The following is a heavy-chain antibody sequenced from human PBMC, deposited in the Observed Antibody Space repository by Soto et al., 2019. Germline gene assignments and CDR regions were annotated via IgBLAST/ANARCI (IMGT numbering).Heavy chain of an antibody. CDR3: ARVPYCSSSSCYSYFDS. J-gene: IGHJ4*02. V-gene: IGHV3-74*01. D-gene: IGHD2-2*01. CDR1: GFTLSNYW. Sequence: EVQLVESGRGLVQPGGSLRLSCAASGFTLSNYWMHWARQAPGKGLVWVSRISSDGSSTNYADSVKGRFTISRDNAKNTLHLQMNSLRAEDTAVYYCARVPYCSSSSCYSYFDSWGQGTLVTVSS. CDR2: ISSDGSST.